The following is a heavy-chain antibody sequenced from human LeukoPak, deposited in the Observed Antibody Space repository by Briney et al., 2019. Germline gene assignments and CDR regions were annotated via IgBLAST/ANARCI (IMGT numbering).Heavy chain of an antibody. CDR2: IRYDGSNK. CDR1: GFTFSSYG. Sequence: GGSLRLSCAASGFTFSSYGMHWVRQAPGKGLEWVAFIRYDGSNKYYADSVKGRFTISRDNSKNTLYLQMNSLRAEDTAVYYCAKDPRLAARRGYYFDYWGQGTLVTVSS. D-gene: IGHD6-6*01. V-gene: IGHV3-30*02. J-gene: IGHJ4*02. CDR3: AKDPRLAARRGYYFDY.